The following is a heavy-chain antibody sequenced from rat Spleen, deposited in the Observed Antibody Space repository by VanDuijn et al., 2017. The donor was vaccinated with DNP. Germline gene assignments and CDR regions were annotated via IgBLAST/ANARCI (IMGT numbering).Heavy chain of an antibody. V-gene: IGHV5-25*01. Sequence: EVQLVESGGGLVQPGRSLKLSCAVSRFTFSDYDMAWARQAPTKGLEWVASISPSGGFTYYHDSVKGRFTVSRDNAKSSLYLQMDSLRSEDTATYYCARHDYSALFAYWGQGTLVTVSS. CDR2: ISPSGGFT. CDR3: ARHDYSALFAY. J-gene: IGHJ3*01. D-gene: IGHD1-1*01. CDR1: RFTFSDYD.